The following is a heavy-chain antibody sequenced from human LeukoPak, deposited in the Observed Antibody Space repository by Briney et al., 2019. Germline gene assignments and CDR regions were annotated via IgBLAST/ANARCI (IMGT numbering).Heavy chain of an antibody. J-gene: IGHJ4*02. CDR3: ARPGYCSSTSCYDLFFDY. Sequence: GESLKISCKGSGYSFTSYWIGWVRQMPGKGLEWMGIIYPGDSVTRYSPSFQGQVTISADKSISTAYLQWSSLKASDTAMYYCARPGYCSSTSCYDLFFDYRGQGTLVTASS. D-gene: IGHD2-2*01. CDR2: IYPGDSVT. CDR1: GYSFTSYW. V-gene: IGHV5-51*01.